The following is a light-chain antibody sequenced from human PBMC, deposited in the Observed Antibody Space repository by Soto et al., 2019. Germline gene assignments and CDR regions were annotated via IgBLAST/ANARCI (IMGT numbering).Light chain of an antibody. J-gene: IGKJ1*01. Sequence: LTQSPRTLSVSPGETATLSCRASRTVGSSLAWYQQKPGQSPRLLFFNASTRASGISDRFGGSGSGPDYTLSISGLQPEDFAVYYCQQYNVWWSFGQGTKVEI. CDR3: QQYNVWWS. V-gene: IGKV3D-15*01. CDR1: RTVGSS. CDR2: NAS.